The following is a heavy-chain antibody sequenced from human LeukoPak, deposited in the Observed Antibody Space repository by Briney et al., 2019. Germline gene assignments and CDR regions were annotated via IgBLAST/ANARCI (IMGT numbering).Heavy chain of an antibody. Sequence: ETGGSLRLSCAASGFTFSSYGIHWVRQAPGKGLEWVAVIWYDGSNKYYADSVKGRFTISRDNSKNTLYLQMNSLRAEDTAVYYCAKDASQAIFDYWGQGTLVTVSS. V-gene: IGHV3-30*02. CDR1: GFTFSSYG. J-gene: IGHJ4*02. CDR3: AKDASQAIFDY. CDR2: IWYDGSNK.